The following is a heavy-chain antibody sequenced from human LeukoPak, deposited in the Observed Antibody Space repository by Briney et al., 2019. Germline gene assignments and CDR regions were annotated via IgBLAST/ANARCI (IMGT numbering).Heavy chain of an antibody. Sequence: SETLSLTCDVSGYSIRSNYYWGWIRQPPGKGLEWIGSIYHSGSTYYNPSLKSRVTISVDTSKNQFSLKLSSVTAADTAVYYCARNVSYSFDCWGQGTLVTVSS. D-gene: IGHD1-1*01. CDR2: IYHSGST. CDR3: ARNVSYSFDC. CDR1: GYSIRSNYY. J-gene: IGHJ4*02. V-gene: IGHV4-38-2*01.